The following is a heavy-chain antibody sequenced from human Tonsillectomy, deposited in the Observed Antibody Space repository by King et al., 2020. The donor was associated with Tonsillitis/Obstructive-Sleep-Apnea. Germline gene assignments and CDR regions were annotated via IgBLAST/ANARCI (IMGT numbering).Heavy chain of an antibody. V-gene: IGHV1-18*01. CDR3: ARSGTGYYYYYMDV. Sequence: QLVQSGAEVKKPGASVKVSCKASGYTFTTYGISWVRQAPGQGLEWMGWISAYNDNTNYVQNLQGRVTMTTDTSTSTAYMELRSLRSDDTAVYYCARSGTGYYYYYMDVWGKGTTVTVS. CDR2: ISAYNDNT. CDR1: GYTFTTYG. J-gene: IGHJ6*03. D-gene: IGHD2-2*01.